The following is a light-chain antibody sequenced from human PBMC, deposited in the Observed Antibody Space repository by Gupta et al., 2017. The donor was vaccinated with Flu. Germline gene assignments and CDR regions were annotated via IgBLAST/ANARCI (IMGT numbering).Light chain of an antibody. Sequence: DIVMTQSPDSLAVSLGERATINCKSSQSVLYSSNNKNYLAWYQQKPGQPPKLLIYWASTRESGVPDRFSGRGSGTDFTLTISSLQAEDVAVYYCLQDDSTPKTFGQGTKVEIK. CDR3: LQDDSTPKT. CDR1: QSVLYSSNNKNY. CDR2: WAS. V-gene: IGKV4-1*01. J-gene: IGKJ1*01.